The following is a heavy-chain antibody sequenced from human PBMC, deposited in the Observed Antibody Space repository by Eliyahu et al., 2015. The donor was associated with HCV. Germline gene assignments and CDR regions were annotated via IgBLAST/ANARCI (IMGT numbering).Heavy chain of an antibody. J-gene: IGHJ4*02. D-gene: IGHD3-3*01. Sequence: EVQLVESGGGLVQPGGXXRXSCAASGXTFTXYWMTWVRQAQGKGLEWVANIKQDGSKQNYADSVKGRFTISRDNAKNSTFLQMNSLRAEDTAVYYCVREGRWVFLEWLSSDYWGQGTLVAVSS. CDR2: IKQDGSKQ. V-gene: IGHV3-7*01. CDR3: VREGRWVFLEWLSSDY. CDR1: GXTFTXYW.